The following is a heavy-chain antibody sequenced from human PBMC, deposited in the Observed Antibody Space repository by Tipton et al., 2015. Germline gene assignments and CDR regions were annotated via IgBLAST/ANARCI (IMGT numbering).Heavy chain of an antibody. CDR2: IYHGGTS. Sequence: TLSLTCGVSGASISSNNWWSWVRQSPGKGLEWIGEIYHGGTSNYNPSLKSRVTISVDKSKNQFSLRLSSVTAADTAVFYCARYEVEVDAFDIWGQGTMVTVSS. CDR1: GASISSNNW. CDR3: ARYEVEVDAFDI. V-gene: IGHV4-4*02. J-gene: IGHJ3*02. D-gene: IGHD3-16*01.